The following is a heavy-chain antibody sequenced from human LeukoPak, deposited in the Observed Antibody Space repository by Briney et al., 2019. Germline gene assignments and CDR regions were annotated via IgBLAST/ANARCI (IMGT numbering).Heavy chain of an antibody. CDR1: GYTFTGYY. CDR2: INPNSGGT. V-gene: IGHV1-2*02. CDR3: ARELDIVVVVAAVGNWFDP. Sequence: ASVKVSCKASGYTFTGYYMHWVRQAPGQGLEWMGWINPNSGGTNYAQKFQGRVTMTRDTSISTAYMELSRLRSDDTAVYYCARELDIVVVVAAVGNWFDPWGQGTLVTVSS. D-gene: IGHD2-15*01. J-gene: IGHJ5*02.